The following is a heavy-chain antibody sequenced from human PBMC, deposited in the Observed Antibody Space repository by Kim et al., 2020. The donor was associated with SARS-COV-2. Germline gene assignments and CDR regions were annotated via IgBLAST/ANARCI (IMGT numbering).Heavy chain of an antibody. Sequence: QKFQGRVTITADKSTGTAYMELSSLRSEDTAVYYCARTEGYTYYYYYMDVWGKGTTVTVSS. D-gene: IGHD2-2*02. J-gene: IGHJ6*03. V-gene: IGHV1-69*02. CDR3: ARTEGYTYYYYYMDV.